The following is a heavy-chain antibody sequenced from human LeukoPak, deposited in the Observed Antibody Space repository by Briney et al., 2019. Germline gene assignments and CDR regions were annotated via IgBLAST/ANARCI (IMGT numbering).Heavy chain of an antibody. J-gene: IGHJ3*02. Sequence: GRSLRLSCAASGFTFSSYAMSWVRQAPGKGLEWVSAISGSGGSTYYADSVKGRFTISRDNSKNTLYLQMNSLRAEATAVYYCAKSMGVVGDAFDIWGQKTMLPVSS. D-gene: IGHD2-15*01. CDR3: AKSMGVVGDAFDI. CDR2: ISGSGGST. V-gene: IGHV3-23*01. CDR1: GFTFSSYA.